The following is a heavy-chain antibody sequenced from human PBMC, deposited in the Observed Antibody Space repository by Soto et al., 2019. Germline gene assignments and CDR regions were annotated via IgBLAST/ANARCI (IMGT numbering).Heavy chain of an antibody. CDR3: ARRLDYSNYPLDPF. J-gene: IGHJ2*01. CDR2: ISGNGGTT. Sequence: GGSLRLSCAASGFTFSSYAMSWVRQAPGKGLEWVSAISGNGGTTYYADSVKGRFTISRDNSKNTLYLQMNSLRAEDTAVYYCARRLDYSNYPLDPFWGRGTLVTVSS. D-gene: IGHD4-4*01. CDR1: GFTFSSYA. V-gene: IGHV3-23*01.